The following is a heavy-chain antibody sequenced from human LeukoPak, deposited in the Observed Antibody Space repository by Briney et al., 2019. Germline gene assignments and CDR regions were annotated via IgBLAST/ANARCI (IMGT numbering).Heavy chain of an antibody. J-gene: IGHJ4*02. CDR2: IYTNWGT. Sequence: SETLSLTCTVSGGSISSYYWSWIRQPAGKGLEWIGRIYTNWGTNYNPSLKSRVTMSVDTSENQFSLKLSSVTAADTAVYYCARARSVSEYCTSSELDYWGQGTLVTVSS. CDR3: ARARSVSEYCTSSELDY. V-gene: IGHV4-4*07. CDR1: GGSISSYY. D-gene: IGHD6-6*01.